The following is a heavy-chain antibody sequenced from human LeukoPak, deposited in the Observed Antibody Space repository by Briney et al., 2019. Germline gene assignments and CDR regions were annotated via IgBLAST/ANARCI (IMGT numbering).Heavy chain of an antibody. CDR3: AKDRRYCCGGSCSRGPYYYYYYMDV. D-gene: IGHD2-15*01. CDR1: GFTFSSYG. V-gene: IGHV3-30*02. Sequence: GGSLTLSCPASGFTFSSYGMHWVRQAPGKGLEWVAFILYDGSNKYYADSVKGRFTISRDHSKNTLYLQMNSLRAEDTAVYYCAKDRRYCCGGSCSRGPYYYYYYMDVWGKGTTVTISS. CDR2: ILYDGSNK. J-gene: IGHJ6*03.